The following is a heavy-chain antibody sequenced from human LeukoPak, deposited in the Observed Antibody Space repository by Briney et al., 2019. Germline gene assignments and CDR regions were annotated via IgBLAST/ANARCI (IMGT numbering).Heavy chain of an antibody. CDR1: GFTFSNYA. V-gene: IGHV3-23*01. Sequence: QPGGSLRLSCAASGFTFSNYAMSWVRQAPGKGLEWVSSMSGRGVYTYYADSVRGRFTISRDNSENKLYLQASSLRAEDTAVYYCGKGLNRDYSGIGDHWGQGTLVTVSS. CDR2: MSGRGVYT. J-gene: IGHJ4*02. CDR3: GKGLNRDYSGIGDH. D-gene: IGHD5-12*01.